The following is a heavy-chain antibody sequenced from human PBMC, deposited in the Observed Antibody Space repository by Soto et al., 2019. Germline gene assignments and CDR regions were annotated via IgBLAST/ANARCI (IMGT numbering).Heavy chain of an antibody. CDR3: ARLTCRSAGQGSSGCPWGDYYFDY. CDR2: IYYSGST. V-gene: IGHV4-39*01. J-gene: IGHJ4*02. Sequence: QLQLQESGPGLVKPSETLSLICTVSGGSIRSSSYYWGWIRQPPGKGLEWIGNIYYSGSTYYNPSLKSRVIISVDTSKNQFSLKLTSVTAADTAVYYCARLTCRSAGQGSSGCPWGDYYFDYWGQGTLVTVSS. D-gene: IGHD6-19*01. CDR1: GGSIRSSSYY.